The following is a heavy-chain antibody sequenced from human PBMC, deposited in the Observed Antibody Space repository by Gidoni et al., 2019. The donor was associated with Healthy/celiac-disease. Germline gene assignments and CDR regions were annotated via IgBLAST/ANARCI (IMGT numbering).Heavy chain of an antibody. D-gene: IGHD6-13*01. V-gene: IGHV4-30-4*01. J-gene: IGHJ4*02. CDR3: ASTIAAGGRGFGY. CDR2: IYYSGST. CDR1: GGSTTSGDYY. Sequence: QVQLQESGPGLVKPSQTLSLTCPVSGGSTTSGDYYWSWIRQPPGKGLEWIGYIYYSGSTYYNPSLKSRVTISVDTSKNQFSLKLSSVTAADTAVYYCASTIAAGGRGFGYWGQGTLVTVSS.